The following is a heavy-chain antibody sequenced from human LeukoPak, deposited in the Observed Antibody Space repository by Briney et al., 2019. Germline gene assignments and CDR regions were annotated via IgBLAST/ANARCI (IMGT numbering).Heavy chain of an antibody. V-gene: IGHV3-23*01. CDR2: ISGSGGST. CDR1: GFTFSSYA. J-gene: IGHJ4*02. Sequence: GGSLRLSCAASGFTFSSYAMSWVRQAPGKGLEWVSGISGSGGSTYYADSVKGRFTISRDNPKNTLYLQMDSLRAEDTAVYYCAKDPNPREYQLLYGYWGQGTLVTVSS. CDR3: AKDPNPREYQLLYGY. D-gene: IGHD2-2*02.